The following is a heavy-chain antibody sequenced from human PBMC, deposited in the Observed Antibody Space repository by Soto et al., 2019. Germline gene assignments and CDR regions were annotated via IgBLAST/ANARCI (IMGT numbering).Heavy chain of an antibody. V-gene: IGHV4-59*01. CDR1: YD. Sequence: YDWRWIRQTKRKGLEWIGYIYYSGSTNYNPSLKSRVTISVDTSKNQFSLKLSSVTAADTAVYYCARDSGYSYGYPYYFDYWGQGTLVTVYS. CDR3: ARDSGYSYGYPYYFDY. J-gene: IGHJ4*02. D-gene: IGHD5-18*01. CDR2: IYYSGST.